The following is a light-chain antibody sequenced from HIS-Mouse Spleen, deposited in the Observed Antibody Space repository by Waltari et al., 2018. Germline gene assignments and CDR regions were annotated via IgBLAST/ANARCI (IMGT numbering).Light chain of an antibody. V-gene: IGKV1-9*01. CDR2: AAS. CDR1: QGISSY. J-gene: IGKJ4*01. CDR3: QQLNSYPRRLT. Sequence: DIQLTQSPSFLSASVGDRDTITCRASQGISSYLAWYQQKPGKAPKLLIYAASTLQSGVPSRFSGSGSGTEFTLTISSLQPEDFATYYCQQLNSYPRRLTFGGGTKVEIK.